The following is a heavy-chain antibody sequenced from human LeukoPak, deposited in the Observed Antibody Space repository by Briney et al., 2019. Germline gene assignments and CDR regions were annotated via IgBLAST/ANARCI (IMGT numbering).Heavy chain of an antibody. Sequence: SETLSLTCAVYGGSFSGYYWSWIRQPPGKGLEWIGEINHSGSTNYNPSLKSRVTISVNTSKNQYSLKLSSVTAADTAVYYCVTNWNDSYALYWGQGTLVTVSS. J-gene: IGHJ4*02. CDR1: GGSFSGYY. D-gene: IGHD1-20*01. CDR2: INHSGST. CDR3: VTNWNDSYALY. V-gene: IGHV4-34*01.